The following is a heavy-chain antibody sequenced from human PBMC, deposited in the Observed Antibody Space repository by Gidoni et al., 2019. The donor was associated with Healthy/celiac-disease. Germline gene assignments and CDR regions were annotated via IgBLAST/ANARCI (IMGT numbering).Heavy chain of an antibody. D-gene: IGHD1-26*01. CDR2: ISSSSSYI. CDR1: GFTFSSYS. CDR3: AREVGALLYYFDY. J-gene: IGHJ4*02. Sequence: EVQLVESGGGLVKPGGSLRLSCAASGFTFSSYSMNWARQAPGKGLEWVSSISSSSSYIYYADSVKGRFTISRDNAKNSLYLQMNSLRAEDTAVYYCAREVGALLYYFDYWGQGTLVTVSS. V-gene: IGHV3-21*01.